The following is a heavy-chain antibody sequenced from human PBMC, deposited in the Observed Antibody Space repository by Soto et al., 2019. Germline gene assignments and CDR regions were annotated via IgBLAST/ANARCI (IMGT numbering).Heavy chain of an antibody. CDR1: GFRLKSYA. CDR2: ISGSGGST. V-gene: IGHV3-23*01. D-gene: IGHD1-1*01. J-gene: IGHJ4*02. CDR3: AKDTGTTGTGFYFDY. Sequence: CGAVGFRLKSYAMNGSLPAPGKGLEWVSAISGSGGSTYYADSVKGRFTISRVNSKNTLYLQMNSLRAEDTAVYYCAKDTGTTGTGFYFDYWGQGTLVTVS.